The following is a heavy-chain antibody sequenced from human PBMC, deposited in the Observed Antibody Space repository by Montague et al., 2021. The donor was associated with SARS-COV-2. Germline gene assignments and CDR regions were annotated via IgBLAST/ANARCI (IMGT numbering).Heavy chain of an antibody. J-gene: IGHJ4*02. CDR2: NKNSVTT. V-gene: IGHV4-59*01. CDR3: ARDDEPDGPADFDY. Sequence: NKNSVTTDYNPSLRSRVTISLDTSRNQFSLKLKSVTTADTAIYYCARDDEPDGPADFDYWGRGILVTVSS.